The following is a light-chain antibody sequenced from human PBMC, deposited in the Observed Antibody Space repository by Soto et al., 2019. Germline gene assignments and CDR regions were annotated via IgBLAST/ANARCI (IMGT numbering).Light chain of an antibody. V-gene: IGKV3D-15*01. J-gene: IGKJ5*01. CDR1: QSVSDN. Sequence: EIVLTQSPATLSVSPGERVTLSCRASQSVSDNLAWYQQKPGQAPRLLIYGASIRATDIPARFSGSGSGTDFTLTISRLEPEDFAVFYCQHYDSLPITFGQGTRLEIK. CDR3: QHYDSLPIT. CDR2: GAS.